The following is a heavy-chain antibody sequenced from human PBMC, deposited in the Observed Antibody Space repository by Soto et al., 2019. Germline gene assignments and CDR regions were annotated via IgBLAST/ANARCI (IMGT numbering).Heavy chain of an antibody. CDR2: VYYSGST. J-gene: IGHJ4*02. D-gene: IGHD2-15*01. CDR1: GGSVSSGSYY. Sequence: SETLSLTCTVSGGSVSSGSYYWSWIRQPPGKGLEWIGEVYYSGSTSYNPSLKSRVTISVDTSKNQFSLRLSSVTAADTAVYYCARGLGYCSGGSCYQGYWGQGTLVTVSS. V-gene: IGHV4-61*01. CDR3: ARGLGYCSGGSCYQGY.